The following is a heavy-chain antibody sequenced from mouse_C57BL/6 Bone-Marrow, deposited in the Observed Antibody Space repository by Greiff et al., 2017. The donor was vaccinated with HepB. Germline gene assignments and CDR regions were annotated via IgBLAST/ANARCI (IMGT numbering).Heavy chain of an antibody. Sequence: VQLQQSGAELVRPGASVKLSCTASGFNIKEYYMHWVKQRPEQGLEWIGRIDPEDGDTEYAPKFQGKATMTADTSSNTAYLQLSSLTSEDTAVYYCTTWILRYPYYFDYWGQGTTLTVSS. J-gene: IGHJ2*01. D-gene: IGHD1-1*01. CDR1: GFNIKEYY. CDR2: IDPEDGDT. V-gene: IGHV14-1*01. CDR3: TTWILRYPYYFDY.